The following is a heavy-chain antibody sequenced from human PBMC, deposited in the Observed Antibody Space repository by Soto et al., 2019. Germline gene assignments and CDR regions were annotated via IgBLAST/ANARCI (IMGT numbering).Heavy chain of an antibody. CDR2: IKSKTDGGTT. J-gene: IGHJ4*02. V-gene: IGHV3-15*01. CDR1: VFTFSNAW. Sequence: WWSLRLSCSASVFTFSNAWMSWFRQAPGKGLEWVGRIKSKTDGGTTDYAAPVKGRFTISRDDSKNTLYLQMNSLKTEDTAVYYCTTDEPPIGYWGQGTLVTVSS. CDR3: TTDEPPIGY.